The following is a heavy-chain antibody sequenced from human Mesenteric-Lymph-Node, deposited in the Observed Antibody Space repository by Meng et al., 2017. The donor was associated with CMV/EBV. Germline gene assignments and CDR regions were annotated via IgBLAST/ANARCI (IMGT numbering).Heavy chain of an antibody. CDR2: INPSGGST. CDR1: GYTFTSYY. V-gene: IGHV1-46*01. J-gene: IGHJ6*02. CDR3: ARESFYYYDGMDV. Sequence: ASVKVSCKASGYTFTSYYIHWVRQAPGQGLEWMGIINPSGGSTSYAQKFQGRVTMTRDTSISTAYMELSRLRSDDTAVYYCARESFYYYDGMDVWGQGTTVTVSS. D-gene: IGHD1-26*01.